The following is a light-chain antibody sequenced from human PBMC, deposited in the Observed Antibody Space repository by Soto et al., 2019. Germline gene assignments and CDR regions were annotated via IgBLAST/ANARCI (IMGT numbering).Light chain of an antibody. J-gene: IGLJ1*01. Sequence: QSALTQPASVSGSPGQSITISCTGTSSDVGGYNYVSWYQQHPGKAPKLMIYEVSNRPSGVPDRFSASKSGNTASLTISGLQPEDEGDYYCASYAGSNTYVFGTGTKVTVL. V-gene: IGLV2-14*01. CDR1: SSDVGGYNY. CDR3: ASYAGSNTYV. CDR2: EVS.